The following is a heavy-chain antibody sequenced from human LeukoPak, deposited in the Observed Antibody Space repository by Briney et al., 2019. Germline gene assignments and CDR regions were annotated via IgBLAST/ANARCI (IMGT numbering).Heavy chain of an antibody. J-gene: IGHJ4*02. CDR2: INAGNSNT. CDR3: ARGGHSY. V-gene: IGHV1-3*01. D-gene: IGHD3-10*01. Sequence: ASVKVSCKASGYTFTSYAIHWVRQAPGQRLEWMGWINAGNSNTKYSQKFQGRVTITRDTSASTAYMELSSLRSEDTAVYYCARGGHSYWGQGTLVTVSS. CDR1: GYTFTSYA.